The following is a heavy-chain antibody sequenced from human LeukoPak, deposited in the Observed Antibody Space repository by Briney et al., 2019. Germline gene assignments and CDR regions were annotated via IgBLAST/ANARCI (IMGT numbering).Heavy chain of an antibody. Sequence: GGSLRLSCAASGFTFSSYAMHWVRQAPGKGLEWVAVISYDGSNKYYADSVKGRFTISRDNSKNTLYLQMNSLRAEDTAVYYCARMYYDFWSGRHYYYGMDVWGQGTTVTVSS. J-gene: IGHJ6*02. V-gene: IGHV3-30-3*01. CDR3: ARMYYDFWSGRHYYYGMDV. CDR1: GFTFSSYA. CDR2: ISYDGSNK. D-gene: IGHD3-3*01.